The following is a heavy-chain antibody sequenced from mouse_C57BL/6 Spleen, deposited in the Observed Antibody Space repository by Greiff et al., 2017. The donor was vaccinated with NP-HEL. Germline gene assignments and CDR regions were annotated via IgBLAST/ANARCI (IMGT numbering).Heavy chain of an antibody. CDR2: IDPSDSET. D-gene: IGHD2-4*01. V-gene: IGHV1-52*01. Sequence: QVQLQQPGAELVRPGSSVKLSCKASGYTFTSYWMHWVKQRPIQGLEWIGNIDPSDSETHYNQKFKDKATLTVDKSSSTAYMQLSSLTSEDSAVYYCARWSYYDYDDGPYYFDYRGQGTTLTVSS. CDR1: GYTFTSYW. J-gene: IGHJ2*01. CDR3: ARWSYYDYDDGPYYFDY.